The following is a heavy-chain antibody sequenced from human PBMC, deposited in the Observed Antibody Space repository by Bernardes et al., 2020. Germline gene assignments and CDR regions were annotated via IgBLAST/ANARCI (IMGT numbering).Heavy chain of an antibody. CDR1: GEKVTSYD. CDR2: MNPNSGNT. J-gene: IGHJ4*02. CDR3: ARGYDFWSGSLNY. D-gene: IGHD3-3*01. V-gene: IGHV1-8*01. Sequence: VKGSGKEEGEKVTSYDINWVRQATGQGLEWMGWMNPNSGNTGYAQKFQGRVTMTRNTSISTAYMELSSLRSEDTAVYYCARGYDFWSGSLNYWGQGTLVTVSS.